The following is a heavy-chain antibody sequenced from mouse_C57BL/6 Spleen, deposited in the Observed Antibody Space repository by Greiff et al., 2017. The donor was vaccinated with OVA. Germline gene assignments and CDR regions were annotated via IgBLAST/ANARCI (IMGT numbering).Heavy chain of an antibody. V-gene: IGHV5-9-1*02. D-gene: IGHD4-1*01. CDR1: GFTFSSYA. CDR2: ISSGGDYI. CDR3: TRGRTGGYFDV. J-gene: IGHJ1*03. Sequence: EVKLMESGEGLVKPGGSLKLSCAASGFTFSSYAMSWVRQTPEKRLEWVAYISSGGDYIYYADTVKGRFTISRDNARNTLYLQMSSLKSEDTAMDYCTRGRTGGYFDVWGTGTTVTVSS.